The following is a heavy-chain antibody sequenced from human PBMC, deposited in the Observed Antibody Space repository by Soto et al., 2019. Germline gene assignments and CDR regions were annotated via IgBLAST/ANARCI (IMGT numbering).Heavy chain of an antibody. V-gene: IGHV4-61*01. D-gene: IGHD1-7*01. CDR3: ARDAANYPSYFDY. CDR2: MDYSGTT. J-gene: IGHJ4*02. Sequence: SETLSLTCSVSGGSLRSGNSYWSWTRQSPGKGLEWIGYMDYSGTTDYNPSLKSRVTISVDTAKNQFSLKLSSVTAADTAVYYCARDAANYPSYFDYWGQGTLVTVSS. CDR1: GGSLRSGNSY.